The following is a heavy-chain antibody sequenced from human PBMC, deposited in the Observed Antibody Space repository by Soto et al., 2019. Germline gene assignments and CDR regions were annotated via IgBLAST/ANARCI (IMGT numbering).Heavy chain of an antibody. Sequence: PSETLSLTCGVYGSSFSGFYWNWIRQPPGKGLEWIGEINHSGSTNYNPSLKSRVTISVDTSKNQFSLKLNSVTAADTAVYYCARGKMYYYVSGSSVRFDPWGQGTLVTVSS. CDR1: GSSFSGFY. CDR3: ARGKMYYYVSGSSVRFDP. J-gene: IGHJ5*02. CDR2: INHSGST. D-gene: IGHD3-10*01. V-gene: IGHV4-34*01.